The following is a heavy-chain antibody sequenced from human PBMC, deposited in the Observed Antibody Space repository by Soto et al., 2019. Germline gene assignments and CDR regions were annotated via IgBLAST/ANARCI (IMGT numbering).Heavy chain of an antibody. Sequence: GGSLILSCAASGFTFSSYWMHWVRQAPGKGLVWVSRINSDGSSTSYADSVKGRFTISRDNAKNTLYLQMNSLRAEDTAVYYCARDINDFWSGYVSFDIWGQGTMVTVSS. CDR3: ARDINDFWSGYVSFDI. V-gene: IGHV3-74*01. CDR1: GFTFSSYW. D-gene: IGHD3-3*01. CDR2: INSDGSST. J-gene: IGHJ3*02.